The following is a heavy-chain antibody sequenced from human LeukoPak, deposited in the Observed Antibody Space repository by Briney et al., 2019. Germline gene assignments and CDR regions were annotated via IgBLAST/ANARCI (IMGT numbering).Heavy chain of an antibody. CDR2: IYTSGST. CDR1: GGSISSYY. D-gene: IGHD3-10*01. Sequence: SETLSLTCTVSGGSISSYYWSWIRQPAGKGLEWIGRIYTSGSTNYNPSLKSRVTMSVDTSKNQFSLKLSSVTAADTAVYYCARITMVRGVTAWLDPWGQGTLVTVSS. J-gene: IGHJ5*02. CDR3: ARITMVRGVTAWLDP. V-gene: IGHV4-4*07.